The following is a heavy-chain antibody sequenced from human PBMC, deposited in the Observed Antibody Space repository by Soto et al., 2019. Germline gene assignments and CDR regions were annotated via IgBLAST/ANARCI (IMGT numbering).Heavy chain of an antibody. CDR1: GGSINRGDYY. D-gene: IGHD3-9*01. CDR2: IYYSWTN. Sequence: QVQLQESGPGLVKPSQTLTLTCTVSGGSINRGDYYWSWIRQTPGKGLEWIGNIYYSWTNYSNPSLKSRVIISVYTSKNQFSLKLSSETAADTCVDYCARVTENYDILTSTRFHPWCQVTLGTVSS. CDR3: ARVTENYDILTSTRFHP. J-gene: IGHJ5*02. V-gene: IGHV4-30-4*01.